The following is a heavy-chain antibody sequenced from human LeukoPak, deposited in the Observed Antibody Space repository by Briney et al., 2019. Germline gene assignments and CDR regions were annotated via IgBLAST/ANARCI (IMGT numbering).Heavy chain of an antibody. V-gene: IGHV4-34*01. CDR1: AGSFSGYY. CDR3: ARGSDSSGYYYARLKTNFDY. D-gene: IGHD3-22*01. Sequence: PSETLSLTCAVYAGSFSGYYWSWIRQPPGKGLEWIGEINHSGSTNYNPSLKSRVTISVDTSKNQFSLKLSSVTAADTAVYYCARGSDSSGYYYARLKTNFDYWAREPWSPSPQ. J-gene: IGHJ4*02. CDR2: INHSGST.